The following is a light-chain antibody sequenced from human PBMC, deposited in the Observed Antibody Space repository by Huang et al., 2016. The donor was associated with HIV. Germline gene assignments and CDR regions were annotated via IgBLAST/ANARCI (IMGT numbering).Light chain of an antibody. CDR3: QQYNNWPYT. Sequence: DTVMTQTPATLSVSPGARATLSCRASQSVGSKLAWFQQKPGQAPRLLSHGASTRATGIPARFSGSGSGTEFTLTISRLQSEDFAVYYCQQYNNWPYTFGQGTKLEIK. CDR2: GAS. CDR1: QSVGSK. V-gene: IGKV3-15*01. J-gene: IGKJ2*01.